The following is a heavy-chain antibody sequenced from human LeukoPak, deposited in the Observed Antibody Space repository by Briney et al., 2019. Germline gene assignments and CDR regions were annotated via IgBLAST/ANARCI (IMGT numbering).Heavy chain of an antibody. Sequence: GASVKVSCKASGYTFTSYYMHWVRQAPGQGLEWMGIINPSGGSTSYAQKFQGRVTMTRDTSTSTVYMELSSLRSEDTAVYYCAREEPTYYYGSGRVTPGYGMDVWGQGTTVTVSS. CDR3: AREEPTYYYGSGRVTPGYGMDV. D-gene: IGHD3-10*01. CDR2: INPSGGST. V-gene: IGHV1-46*01. CDR1: GYTFTSYY. J-gene: IGHJ6*02.